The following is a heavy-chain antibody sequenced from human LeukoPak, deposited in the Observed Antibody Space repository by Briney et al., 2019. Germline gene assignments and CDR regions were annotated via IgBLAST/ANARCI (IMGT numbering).Heavy chain of an antibody. CDR2: IRYDGNNE. V-gene: IGHV3-30*02. D-gene: IGHD4-23*01. CDR3: AKGDDYGANTRLPKYNWFDP. J-gene: IGHJ5*02. Sequence: GGSLRLSCAASGFIFTTCAMHWVRQAPGKGLEWVAYIRYDGNNENYADSVKGRFTISRDNSKDMLYLQMNSLRPEDTAVYYCAKGDDYGANTRLPKYNWFDPWGQGTQVTVSS. CDR1: GFIFTTCA.